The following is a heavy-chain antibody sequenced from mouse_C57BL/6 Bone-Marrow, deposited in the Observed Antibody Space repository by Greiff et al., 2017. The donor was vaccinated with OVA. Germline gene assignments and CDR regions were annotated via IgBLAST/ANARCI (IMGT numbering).Heavy chain of an antibody. CDR2: IHPNSGST. Sequence: QVQLQQPGAELVKPGASVKLSCKASGYTFTSYWMHWVKQRPGQGLEWIGMIHPNSGSTNYNEKFKSKAKLTVDKSSSTAYMQLSSLTSEDSAVYYCASSRGSSSHWSFDVWGTGTTLTVSS. J-gene: IGHJ1*03. V-gene: IGHV1-64*01. CDR1: GYTFTSYW. CDR3: ASSRGSSSHWSFDV. D-gene: IGHD1-1*01.